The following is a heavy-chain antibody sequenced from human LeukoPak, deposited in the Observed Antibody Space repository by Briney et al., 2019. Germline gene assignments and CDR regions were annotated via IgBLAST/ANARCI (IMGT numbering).Heavy chain of an antibody. J-gene: IGHJ4*02. CDR2: IYSSGST. CDR1: GVSISTYY. V-gene: IGHV4-59*01. D-gene: IGHD1-14*01. Sequence: SEPLSLTCTVSGVSISTYYWSWIRQPPGKGLEWLGYIYSSGSTYYNPSLKSRVTISVDTSKKQFSLKLSSVTAADTAVYYCAREGTTHAGVDQWGQGTLVTVSS. CDR3: AREGTTHAGVDQ.